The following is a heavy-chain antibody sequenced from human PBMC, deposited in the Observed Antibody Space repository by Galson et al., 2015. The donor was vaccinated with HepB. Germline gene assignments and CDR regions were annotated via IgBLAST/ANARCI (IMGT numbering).Heavy chain of an antibody. J-gene: IGHJ5*02. CDR3: AKESTWKWFDP. Sequence: LRLSCAASGFTFSSYGMYWVRQAPGKGLEWVAIISNDGSNKYYGDSVKGRFTISRDNSKNTLYLQMNSLRAEDTAVYYCAKESTWKWFDPWGQGTLVTVSS. CDR2: ISNDGSNK. CDR1: GFTFSSYG. D-gene: IGHD1-1*01. V-gene: IGHV3-30*18.